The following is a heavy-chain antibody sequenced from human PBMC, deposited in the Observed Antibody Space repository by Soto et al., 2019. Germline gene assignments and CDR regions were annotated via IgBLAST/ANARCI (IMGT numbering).Heavy chain of an antibody. CDR2: IYYSGSP. J-gene: IGHJ4*02. CDR3: ARQGRDYGDE. Sequence: LQLQESGPGLVKPSETLSLTCTVSGGSISRSSYYWGWIRQPPGKGLEWIGSIYYSGSPYYNPSLKSRGTISVDTSKNQFSLKLSSVTAADTAVYYCARQGRDYGDEWGQGTLVTVSS. CDR1: GGSISRSSYY. V-gene: IGHV4-39*01.